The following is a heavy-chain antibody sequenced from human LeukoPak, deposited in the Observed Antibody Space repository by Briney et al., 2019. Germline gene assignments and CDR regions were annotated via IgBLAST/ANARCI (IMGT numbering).Heavy chain of an antibody. CDR3: ARVRMGDDFNPFDY. CDR2: INSDGSET. V-gene: IGHV3-74*03. J-gene: IGHJ4*02. D-gene: IGHD3-16*01. CDR1: GFTFSRFW. Sequence: GGSLRLSCAASGFTFSRFWIYWVRHAPGKGLVWVSCINSDGSETMYADSVKGRFTISRDNAKNTLYLQMNSLRAEDTAVYYCARVRMGDDFNPFDYWGQGTLVTVSS.